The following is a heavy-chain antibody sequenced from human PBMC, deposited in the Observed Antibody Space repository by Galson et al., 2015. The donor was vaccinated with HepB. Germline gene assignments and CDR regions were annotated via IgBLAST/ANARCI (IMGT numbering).Heavy chain of an antibody. Sequence: TLSLTCTVSGDSIDSRGYYWSWIRHHPERGLEWIGYINYNGDTYYNPSLKSRLDISRDTSKNQFSLSPKSVTAADTAVYYCARDLGFSGQLDFWGQGALVTVSS. CDR1: GDSIDSRGYY. V-gene: IGHV4-31*03. J-gene: IGHJ4*02. CDR3: ARDLGFSGQLDF. CDR2: INYNGDT. D-gene: IGHD6-19*01.